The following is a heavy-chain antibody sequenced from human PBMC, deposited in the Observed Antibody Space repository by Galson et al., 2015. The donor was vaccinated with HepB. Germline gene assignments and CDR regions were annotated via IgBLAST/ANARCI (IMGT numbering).Heavy chain of an antibody. V-gene: IGHV1-18*01. CDR3: ARGLPYDSSGYYYVDY. J-gene: IGHJ4*02. Sequence: SVKVSCKASGYTFTSYGISWVRQAPGQGLEWMGWISAYNGNTNDAQKLQGRVTMTTDTSTSTAYMELRSLRSDDTAVYYCARGLPYDSSGYYYVDYWGQGTLVTVSS. CDR1: GYTFTSYG. CDR2: ISAYNGNT. D-gene: IGHD3-22*01.